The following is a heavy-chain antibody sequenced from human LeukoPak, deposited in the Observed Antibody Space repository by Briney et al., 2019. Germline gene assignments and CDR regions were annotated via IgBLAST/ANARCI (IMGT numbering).Heavy chain of an antibody. D-gene: IGHD3-10*01. Sequence: PGGSLRLSCAASGLTFSGADMHGVRQASGRGLEWVGRIRTKGNRYATAYAASVKGRFTISRDDSKNTAYLQMNSLKTEDTAVYYCIHYGSGSYSTDYWGQGTLVTVSS. CDR1: GLTFSGAD. V-gene: IGHV3-73*01. CDR2: IRTKGNRYAT. CDR3: IHYGSGSYSTDY. J-gene: IGHJ4*02.